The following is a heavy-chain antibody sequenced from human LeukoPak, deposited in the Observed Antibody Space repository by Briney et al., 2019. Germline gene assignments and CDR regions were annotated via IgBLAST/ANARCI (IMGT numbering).Heavy chain of an antibody. CDR1: GGSFSGYY. Sequence: SSETLSLTCAVYGGSFSGYYWSWVRQPPGKGLEWIGEINHSGSTNYNPSPKSRVTISVDTSKNQFSLKLSSVTAADTAVYYCARGGDYTTFDYWGQGTLVTVSS. CDR2: INHSGST. D-gene: IGHD4-17*01. J-gene: IGHJ4*02. CDR3: ARGGDYTTFDY. V-gene: IGHV4-34*01.